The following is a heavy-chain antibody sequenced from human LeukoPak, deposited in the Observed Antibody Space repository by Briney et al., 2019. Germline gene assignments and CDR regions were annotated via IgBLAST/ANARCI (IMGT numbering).Heavy chain of an antibody. V-gene: IGHV3-23*01. CDR3: AKSRVSYWVPEFDY. Sequence: PGGSLRLSCAASGFSLSSYGMTWVRQAPGKGLESVSTLSDRGGGTFYADSVKGRFPISRDNSKNTLYLQMNSLRAEDTAIYYCAKSRVSYWVPEFDYWGQGTLVTVSS. J-gene: IGHJ4*02. CDR2: LSDRGGGT. CDR1: GFSLSSYG. D-gene: IGHD1-26*01.